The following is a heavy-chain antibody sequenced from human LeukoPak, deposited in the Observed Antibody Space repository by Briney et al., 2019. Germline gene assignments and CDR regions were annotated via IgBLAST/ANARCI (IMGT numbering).Heavy chain of an antibody. Sequence: GGSLRLSCAASGFTFCSYDMHWVPQATGKGLEWVSAICTAGDTYYPGSVKGRFTTSRENPKNSLYLQMNSLRAGDRAVYYCAREQSAAMSYWGQGTLVTVSS. CDR2: ICTAGDT. J-gene: IGHJ4*02. CDR1: GFTFCSYD. V-gene: IGHV3-13*04. D-gene: IGHD2-2*01. CDR3: AREQSAAMSY.